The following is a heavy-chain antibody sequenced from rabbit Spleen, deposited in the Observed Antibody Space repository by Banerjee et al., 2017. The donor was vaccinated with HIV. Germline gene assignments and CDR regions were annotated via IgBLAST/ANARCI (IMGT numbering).Heavy chain of an antibody. CDR2: IYTGDGKA. CDR1: GFSFSSSYD. J-gene: IGHJ4*01. Sequence: VESGGGLVQPGASLTLTCTASGFSFSSSYDMCWVRQAPGKGLEWIACIYTGDGKAYYASWAKGRFTISKTSSTTVTLRMTSLTAADRATYFCARDLVGVIGWNFYLWGQGTLVTVS. D-gene: IGHD2-1*01. CDR3: ARDLVGVIGWNFYL. V-gene: IGHV1S40*01.